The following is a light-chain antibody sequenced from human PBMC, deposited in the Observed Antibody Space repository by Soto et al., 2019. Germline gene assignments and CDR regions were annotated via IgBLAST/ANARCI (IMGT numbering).Light chain of an antibody. CDR1: ESVTSSH. Sequence: EIVLTQSPDTLSLSPGERATLSCRASESVTSSHLAWYQQKPGQAPRLLIYGASSRATGIPDRFSGSGSGTEFTLTISRLEPEDFAVYYCQHYGSSRNTFGQGTRLDIK. V-gene: IGKV3-20*01. CDR2: GAS. J-gene: IGKJ5*01. CDR3: QHYGSSRNT.